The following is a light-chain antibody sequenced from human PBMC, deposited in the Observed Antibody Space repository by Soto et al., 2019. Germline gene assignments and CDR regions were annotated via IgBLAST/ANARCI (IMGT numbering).Light chain of an antibody. Sequence: QSALTQPASVSGAPGHSITISCTGNSSDVGSYNLVSWYQQHPGTAPKLMIYEAFKRPSGVSNRFSGSKSGDTASLTISGLQAGDEADYYCCSYAGSTTLYVFGTGTKVTVL. CDR2: EAF. CDR1: SSDVGSYNL. CDR3: CSYAGSTTLYV. J-gene: IGLJ1*01. V-gene: IGLV2-23*01.